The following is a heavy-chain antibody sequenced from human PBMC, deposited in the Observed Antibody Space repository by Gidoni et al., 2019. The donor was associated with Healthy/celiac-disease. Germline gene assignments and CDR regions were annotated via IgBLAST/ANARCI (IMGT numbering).Heavy chain of an antibody. J-gene: IGHJ4*02. CDR3: AKVGARRIAAAGKGTHFDY. Sequence: QVQLVESGGGVVQPGRSLRLSCAASGFTFSSYGMHWVRQAPGKGLAWVAVISYDGSNKYYADSVKGRFTISRDNSKNTLYLQMNSLRAEDTAVYYCAKVGARRIAAAGKGTHFDYWGQGTLVTVSS. D-gene: IGHD6-13*01. V-gene: IGHV3-30*18. CDR2: ISYDGSNK. CDR1: GFTFSSYG.